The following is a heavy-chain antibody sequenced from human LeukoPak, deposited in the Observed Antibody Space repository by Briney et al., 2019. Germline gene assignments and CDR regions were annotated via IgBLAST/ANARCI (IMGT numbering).Heavy chain of an antibody. V-gene: IGHV3-43*02. J-gene: IGHJ6*02. CDR2: ISGDGSST. CDR3: AKGVRGVYYYGMDV. Sequence: GGSLRLSCAASGFTFDDYAMQCVRQAPGKGLEWVFLISGDGSSTYYADTVKGRFTISRDNSKNSLYLQMNSLKTEDTALYYCAKGVRGVYYYGMDVWGQGTTVTVSS. CDR1: GFTFDDYA. D-gene: IGHD3-10*01.